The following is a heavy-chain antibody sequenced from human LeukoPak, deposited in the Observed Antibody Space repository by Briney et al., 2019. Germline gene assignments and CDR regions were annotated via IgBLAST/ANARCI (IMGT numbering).Heavy chain of an antibody. V-gene: IGHV1-2*02. CDR2: INPNSGDT. J-gene: IGHJ5*02. CDR3: ARPYGDYYNWFDP. CDR1: GYTFTGYY. D-gene: IGHD4-17*01. Sequence: GASVMVSCKASGYTFTGYYIHWVRQAPGQGLEWMGWINPNSGDTNYAQKFQDRVTLTRDTSVSTAYLELTNLSSDDTAVYYCARPYGDYYNWFDPWGQGTLVTVSS.